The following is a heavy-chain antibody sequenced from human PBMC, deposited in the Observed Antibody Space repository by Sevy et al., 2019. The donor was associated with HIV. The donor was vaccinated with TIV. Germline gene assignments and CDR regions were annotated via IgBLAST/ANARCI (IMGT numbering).Heavy chain of an antibody. V-gene: IGHV4-59*01. J-gene: IGHJ4*02. D-gene: IGHD1-1*01. Sequence: SLTCSVSGGSISSYFWTWVRQSPGKGLEWIGNIYFTGNTDYSPYLKSRVTLSLDTSKSQFSLTLKSVTAADTAIYFCARDSTTRPRVLDYWGQGTLVTVSS. CDR3: ARDSTTRPRVLDY. CDR2: IYFTGNT. CDR1: GGSISSYF.